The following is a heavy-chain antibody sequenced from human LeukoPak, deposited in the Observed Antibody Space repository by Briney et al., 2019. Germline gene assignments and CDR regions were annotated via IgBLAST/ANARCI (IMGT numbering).Heavy chain of an antibody. J-gene: IGHJ2*01. CDR3: ARGEPSIASTGAPPFDL. CDR1: GGSIRSYY. D-gene: IGHD6-13*01. CDR2: IYCSGST. V-gene: IGHV4-59*01. Sequence: SENLSLTCTVSGGSIRSYYWEWIRQPPGKGLEWIGYIYCSGSTDYNPSLKSRVTLSADTSKNQFSLRLSSVTAADTAVYYCARGEPSIASTGAPPFDLWGRGTLVTVSS.